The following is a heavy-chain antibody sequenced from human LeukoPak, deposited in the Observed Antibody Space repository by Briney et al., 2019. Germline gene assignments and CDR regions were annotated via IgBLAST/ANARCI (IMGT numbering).Heavy chain of an antibody. Sequence: ASVKVSCKASGYTFTSYGISWVRQAPGQGLEWMGWISAYNGNTNYAQKLQGRVTMSTDTSTSTAYMELRSLRSDDTAVYYCARVITFGGVIRPTYNYYFDYWGQGTLVTVSS. V-gene: IGHV1-18*01. CDR1: GYTFTSYG. D-gene: IGHD3-16*01. CDR2: ISAYNGNT. CDR3: ARVITFGGVIRPTYNYYFDY. J-gene: IGHJ4*02.